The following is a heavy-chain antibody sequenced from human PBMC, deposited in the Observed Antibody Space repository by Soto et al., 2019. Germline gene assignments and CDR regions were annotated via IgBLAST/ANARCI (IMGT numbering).Heavy chain of an antibody. J-gene: IGHJ4*02. Sequence: EEQLLESGGGLVQPGGSLRLSCAASGFTFRIYARSWVRQAPGKGLEWVSGIVDSGGSTYYTDSVKGRFTISRDNSKNTLYLQMNSLRAEDTAVYYCAKSQYSSGWATWGQGTLVTVSS. D-gene: IGHD6-19*01. CDR1: GFTFRIYA. CDR2: IVDSGGST. V-gene: IGHV3-23*01. CDR3: AKSQYSSGWAT.